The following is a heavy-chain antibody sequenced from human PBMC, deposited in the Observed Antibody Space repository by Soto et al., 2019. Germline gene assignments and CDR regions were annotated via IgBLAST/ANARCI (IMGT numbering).Heavy chain of an antibody. Sequence: SETLSLTCAVYGGSFSGYYWSWIRQPPGKGLEWIGEINHSGSTNYNPSLKSRVTISVDTSKNQFSLKLSSVTAADTAVYYCARGQGITGGRYFDYWGQGTLVTVSS. CDR3: ARGQGITGGRYFDY. CDR2: INHSGST. D-gene: IGHD1-20*01. CDR1: GGSFSGYY. V-gene: IGHV4-34*01. J-gene: IGHJ4*02.